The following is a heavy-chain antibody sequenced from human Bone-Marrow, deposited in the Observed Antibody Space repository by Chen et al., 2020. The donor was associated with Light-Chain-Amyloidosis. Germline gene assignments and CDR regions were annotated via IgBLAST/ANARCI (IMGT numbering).Heavy chain of an antibody. CDR2: IKSKRFGGKI. J-gene: IGHJ4*02. D-gene: IGHD1-26*01. V-gene: IGHV3-15*05. CDR1: GFTVSDVW. CDR3: TATTVAEDYHGY. Sequence: EVQVVESGGGLVKPGGSLGLSCAASGFTVSDVWMSWVRQAPGKGLEWVGRIKSKRFGGKIDYAAPLKGRFIISRDDSKNALYLQMDSLKTEDTAVYYCTATTVAEDYHGYWGQGILVTVSS.